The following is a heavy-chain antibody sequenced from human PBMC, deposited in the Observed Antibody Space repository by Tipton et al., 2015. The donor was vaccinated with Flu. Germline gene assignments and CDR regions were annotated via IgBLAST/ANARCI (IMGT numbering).Heavy chain of an antibody. J-gene: IGHJ5*02. CDR1: GGSVSSGSYC. D-gene: IGHD4-11*01. CDR2: ISYTGRA. V-gene: IGHV4-61*01. CDR3: ARRDFSNYVSEPKNWFDL. Sequence: TLSLTCTVSGGSVSSGSYCWSWIRQSPGKGLEWIGCISYTGRAKYNPSLKSRVTMSVDTSNYQFSLRLSSVTAADTAVYFCARRDFSNYVSEPKNWFDLWGQGTLVTVSS.